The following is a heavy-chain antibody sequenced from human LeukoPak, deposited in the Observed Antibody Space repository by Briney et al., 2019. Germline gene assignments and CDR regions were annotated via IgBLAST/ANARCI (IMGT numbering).Heavy chain of an antibody. D-gene: IGHD2-15*01. CDR1: GFTVNSNY. CDR3: AREASGGTSDY. Sequence: GGSLRLSCAASGFTVNSNYMSWVRQAPGEGLEWVSVIYSCGSTYYADPVKGRFTISRDNSKNTLYLQMNSVRAEDTAVYYCAREASGGTSDYWGQGTVVTVSS. CDR2: IYSCGST. V-gene: IGHV3-53*01. J-gene: IGHJ4*02.